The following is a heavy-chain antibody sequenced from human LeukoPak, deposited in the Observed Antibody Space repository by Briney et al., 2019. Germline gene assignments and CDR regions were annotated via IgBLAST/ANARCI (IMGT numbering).Heavy chain of an antibody. J-gene: IGHJ4*02. V-gene: IGHV3-23*01. CDR3: AKEFGELFPFDY. CDR2: ISGSGGST. CDR1: GFTFSSYA. Sequence: GWSLRLSCPASGFTFSSYAMSWLRQAPGKGLEWVSAISGSGGSTYYAASVKGRFTISRDNSKNTLYLQVNSLNAEDPAVYYLAKEFGELFPFDYWGQGTLVTVSS. D-gene: IGHD3-10*01.